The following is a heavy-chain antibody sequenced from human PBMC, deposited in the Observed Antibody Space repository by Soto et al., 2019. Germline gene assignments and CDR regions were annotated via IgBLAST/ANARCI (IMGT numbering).Heavy chain of an antibody. CDR2: TRNKGNSYTT. D-gene: IGHD1-26*01. Sequence: EVQLVESGGALVQPGGSLRLSCAASGFTFSDHHMDWVRQAPGKGLAWVGRTRNKGNSYTTEYAASVKGRVTISRDESNNSLYLPMNRLHTGDPAGYYCACVGAAGAYWGQGTLVTVSP. CDR1: GFTFSDHH. J-gene: IGHJ4*02. V-gene: IGHV3-72*01. CDR3: ACVGAAGAY.